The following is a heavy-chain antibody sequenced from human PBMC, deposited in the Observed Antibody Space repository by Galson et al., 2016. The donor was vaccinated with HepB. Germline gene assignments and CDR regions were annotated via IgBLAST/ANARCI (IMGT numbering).Heavy chain of an antibody. V-gene: IGHV3-23*01. CDR2: IDGPAPNP. J-gene: IGHJ4*02. CDR1: GFTFRNYA. Sequence: SLRLSCAASGFTFRNYALSWVRRAPGKGQEWVSHIDGPAPNPHSAESVRGRVSISRDNSRETLNVQMDSRTAEDSAIYYCTPWLSHHFDHWGQGTRVTVSS. D-gene: IGHD6-19*01. CDR3: TPWLSHHFDH.